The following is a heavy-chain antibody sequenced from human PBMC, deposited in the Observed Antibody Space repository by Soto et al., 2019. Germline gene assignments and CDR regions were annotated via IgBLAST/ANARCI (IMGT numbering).Heavy chain of an antibody. CDR2: ISYDGSNK. Sequence: GGSLRLSCAASGFTFSSYGMHWVRQAPGKGLEWVAVISYDGSNKYYADSVKGRFTISRDNSKNTLYLQMNSLRAEDTAVYYCAKDSQRTIVGATAMFFDYWGQGTLVTVPS. J-gene: IGHJ4*02. V-gene: IGHV3-30*18. D-gene: IGHD1-26*01. CDR3: AKDSQRTIVGATAMFFDY. CDR1: GFTFSSYG.